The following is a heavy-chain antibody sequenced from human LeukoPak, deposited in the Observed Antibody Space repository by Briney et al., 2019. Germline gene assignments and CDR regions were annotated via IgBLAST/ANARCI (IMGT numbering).Heavy chain of an antibody. V-gene: IGHV3-30*03. CDR2: ISYDGSNK. D-gene: IGHD3-22*01. CDR3: ARATYYYDSSQGY. J-gene: IGHJ4*02. Sequence: GGSLRLSCAASGFTFSSYGMHWVRQAPGKGLEWVAVISYDGSNKYYADSVKGRFTISRDNSKNTLYLQMNSLRAEDTAVYYCARATYYYDSSQGYWGQGTLVTVSS. CDR1: GFTFSSYG.